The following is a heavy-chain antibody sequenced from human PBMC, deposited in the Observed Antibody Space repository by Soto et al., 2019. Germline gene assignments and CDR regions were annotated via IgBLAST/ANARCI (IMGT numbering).Heavy chain of an antibody. V-gene: IGHV3-64*01. J-gene: IGHJ6*02. CDR2: ITSNGGNT. CDR3: ARRIPFGYGMDG. CDR1: GFTFSSYA. D-gene: IGHD3-16*01. Sequence: EVQLVESGGGLVQPGGSLRLSCAASGFTFSSYAMHWVRQAPGKGLEYVSAITSNGGNTDYGSSVKGRFTISRDNSKNTLYLQMGSLRAEDMAVYYCARRIPFGYGMDGWGQGTTVTVAS.